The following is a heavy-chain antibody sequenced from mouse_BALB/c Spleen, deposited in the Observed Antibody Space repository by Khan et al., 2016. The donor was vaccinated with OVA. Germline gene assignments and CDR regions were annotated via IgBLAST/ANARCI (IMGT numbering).Heavy chain of an antibody. J-gene: IGHJ2*01. V-gene: IGHV1-9*01. Sequence: QVQLQQSGAELMKPGASVKISCKATGYTFSGYWIEWVKQRPGHGLEWIGEILPGSGSTKYNEKFKGKATLTADTSSNTAYMQLSSLTSEDSVVXYYARSRYYGSSYFDYWGQGTTLTVSS. CDR2: ILPGSGST. CDR3: ARSRYYGSSYFDY. CDR1: GYTFSGYW. D-gene: IGHD1-1*01.